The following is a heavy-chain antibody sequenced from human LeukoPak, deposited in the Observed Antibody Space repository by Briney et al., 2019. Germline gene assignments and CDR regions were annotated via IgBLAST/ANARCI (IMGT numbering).Heavy chain of an antibody. Sequence: VALRLYCTASGFTINSYWMNRHRQAPGKGLKWVTNIKQDGNEKNYVDTVKGRFTISRDNAKNSLYLQMNSLRAEDTALYYCANAKGSYLHDAFDIWGQGTMVTVSS. V-gene: IGHV3-7*03. D-gene: IGHD1-26*01. CDR2: IKQDGNEK. J-gene: IGHJ3*02. CDR1: GFTINSYW. CDR3: ANAKGSYLHDAFDI.